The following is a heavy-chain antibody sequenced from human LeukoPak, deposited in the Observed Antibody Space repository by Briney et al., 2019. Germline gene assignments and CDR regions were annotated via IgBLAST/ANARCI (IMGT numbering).Heavy chain of an antibody. CDR3: ARDLASLPVPAANGWFDP. CDR2: ISTYNGDT. Sequence: ASVKVSCKASGYTFSSHGISWVRQAPGQGLEWMGWISTYNGDTRYAHKFQGRVTVTSDTFTNTVYLEVRSLKSDDTGVYYCARDLASLPVPAANGWFDPRGQGTLVTVSS. CDR1: GYTFSSHG. D-gene: IGHD6-19*01. J-gene: IGHJ5*02. V-gene: IGHV1-18*01.